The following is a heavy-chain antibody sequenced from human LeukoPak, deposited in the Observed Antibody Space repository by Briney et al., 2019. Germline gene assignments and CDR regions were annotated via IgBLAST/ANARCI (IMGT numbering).Heavy chain of an antibody. CDR1: GFTFSSYE. J-gene: IGHJ6*04. V-gene: IGHV3-48*03. CDR2: ISSSGSTI. CDR3: ARDTHRHFDWLKTYYYYGMDV. D-gene: IGHD3-9*01. Sequence: GGSLRLSCAASGFTFSSYEMNWVRQAQGKGLEWVSYISSSGSTIYYADSVKGRFTISRDNDKNSLYLQMNSLRDEDTAVYYCARDTHRHFDWLKTYYYYGMDVWGKGTTVTVSS.